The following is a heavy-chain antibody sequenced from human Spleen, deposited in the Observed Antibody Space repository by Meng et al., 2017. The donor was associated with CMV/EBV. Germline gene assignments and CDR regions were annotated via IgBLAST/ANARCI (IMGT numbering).Heavy chain of an antibody. V-gene: IGHV3-74*01. J-gene: IGHJ6*02. Sequence: GESLKISCEASGFTLSSYWMHWVRQAPGKGLVWVSRINSDGGTTTYADSVKGRFTISRDNSKNTLYLQMGSLRAEDMAVYYCARPVVPAAIIPYYGMDVWGQGTTVTVSS. D-gene: IGHD2-2*02. CDR3: ARPVVPAAIIPYYGMDV. CDR1: GFTLSSYW. CDR2: INSDGGTT.